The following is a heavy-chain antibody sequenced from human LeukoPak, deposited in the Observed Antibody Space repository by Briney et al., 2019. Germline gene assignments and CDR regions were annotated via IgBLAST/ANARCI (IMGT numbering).Heavy chain of an antibody. V-gene: IGHV1-24*01. CDR2: FDPEDGET. Sequence: ASVKVSCKVSGYTLTELSMHWVRQAPGKGLEWMGGFDPEDGETIYAQKFQGRVTMTEDTSTDTAYMELSSLRSEDTAVYYCATADSSGYYPDYWGQATLVTVSS. J-gene: IGHJ4*02. CDR1: GYTLTELS. D-gene: IGHD3-22*01. CDR3: ATADSSGYYPDY.